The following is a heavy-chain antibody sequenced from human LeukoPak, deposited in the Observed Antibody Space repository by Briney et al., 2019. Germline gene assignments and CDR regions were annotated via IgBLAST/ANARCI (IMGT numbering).Heavy chain of an antibody. D-gene: IGHD3-10*01. CDR3: TRDHGFYYYGSGSHIDY. CDR2: ISWNSGII. Sequence: PGRSLRLSCAASGFTFNDYAMHWVRQAPGKGLEWVSGISWNSGIIGYAGSVKGRFTISRDNAKNSLYLQMNSLRAEDMALYYCTRDHGFYYYGSGSHIDYWGLGTLVTVSS. J-gene: IGHJ4*02. CDR1: GFTFNDYA. V-gene: IGHV3-9*03.